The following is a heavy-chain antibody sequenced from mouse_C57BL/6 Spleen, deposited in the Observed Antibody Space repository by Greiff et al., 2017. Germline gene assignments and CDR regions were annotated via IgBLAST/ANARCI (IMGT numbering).Heavy chain of an antibody. Sequence: EVKLVESEGGLVQPGSSMKLSCTASGFTFSDYYMAWVRQVPEKGLEWVANINYDGSSTYYLDSLKSRFIISRDNAKNILYLQMSSLKSEDTATYYCARERRAMDYWGQGTSVTVSS. J-gene: IGHJ4*01. V-gene: IGHV5-16*01. CDR2: INYDGSST. CDR1: GFTFSDYY. D-gene: IGHD1-2*01. CDR3: ARERRAMDY.